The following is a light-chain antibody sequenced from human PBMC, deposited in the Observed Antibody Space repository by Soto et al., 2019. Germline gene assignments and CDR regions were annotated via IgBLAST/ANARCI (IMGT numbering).Light chain of an antibody. J-gene: IGKJ2*01. Sequence: EIVMTQSPPSLTVTPGEPASISCRSSQRLLHSNGNTFLDWYLQKPGQSPQLLTYLGSNRAAGVPDQVRGSEAGTDFTLKISRVEAADVGVYYCMQALQTPYTFGQGTNLEIK. V-gene: IGKV2-28*01. CDR3: MQALQTPYT. CDR1: QRLLHSNGNTF. CDR2: LGS.